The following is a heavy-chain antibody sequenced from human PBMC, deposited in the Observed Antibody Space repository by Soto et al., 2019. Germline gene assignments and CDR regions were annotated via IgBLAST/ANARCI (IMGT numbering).Heavy chain of an antibody. V-gene: IGHV3-23*01. CDR3: VKVHSDSYYYFDY. CDR2: IRGSGGDT. Sequence: EVQLLESGGGLVQPGGSLRLSCAASGFTCSFCAMNWVRQAPGKGLEWVSSIRGSGGDTYYADSVRGRFTISRDNSKNTLYLPMNSLRVEDTAVYYCVKVHSDSYYYFDYWGQGTLVTVSS. CDR1: GFTCSFCA. J-gene: IGHJ4*02. D-gene: IGHD3-22*01.